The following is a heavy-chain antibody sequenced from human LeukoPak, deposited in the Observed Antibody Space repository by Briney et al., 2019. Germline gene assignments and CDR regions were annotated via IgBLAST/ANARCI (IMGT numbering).Heavy chain of an antibody. D-gene: IGHD6-13*01. CDR2: IGHSGGTT. J-gene: IGHJ4*02. CDR1: GFTFSSHA. Sequence: PGGSLRLSCAASGFTFSSHAMSWVRQAPGKGLEGVSRIGHSGGTTYNEDCVKGRFTISRDNSKNTLYLQMNSLRAEDTAVYYCASWNYVDYWGQGTLVTVSS. CDR3: ASWNYVDY. V-gene: IGHV3-23*01.